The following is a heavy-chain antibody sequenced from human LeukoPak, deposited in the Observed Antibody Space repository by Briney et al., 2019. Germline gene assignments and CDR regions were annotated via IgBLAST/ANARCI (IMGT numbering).Heavy chain of an antibody. CDR2: INNSGDRR. J-gene: IGHJ4*02. V-gene: IGHV3-23*01. CDR3: ARGWHNFDY. CDR1: GFIFSNYA. D-gene: IGHD1-26*01. Sequence: GGPLRLSCAASGFIFSNYAMSWVRQAPGKGLEWVSGINNSGDRRFYADSVKGRFTISRDNSKNTLYLQMNSLRAEDTAVYYCARGWHNFDYWGQGTRVTVSS.